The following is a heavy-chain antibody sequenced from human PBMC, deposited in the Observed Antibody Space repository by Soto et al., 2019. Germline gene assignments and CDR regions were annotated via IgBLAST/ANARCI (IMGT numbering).Heavy chain of an antibody. J-gene: IGHJ4*02. Sequence: SETLSLTCAVSGDSVSSENSWNWVRQPPGQGLEWIGEIFHSGSANYNPSLISRVTISRDKSNNLLSLTVRSVTAADTAVYYCARTKRPKVTSPWSRQLVPLPPQDPAPPYQFDYWGQRTLVTVSS. V-gene: IGHV4-4*02. D-gene: IGHD6-6*01. CDR2: IFHSGSA. CDR1: GDSVSSENS. CDR3: ARTKRPKVTSPWSRQLVPLPPQDPAPPYQFDY.